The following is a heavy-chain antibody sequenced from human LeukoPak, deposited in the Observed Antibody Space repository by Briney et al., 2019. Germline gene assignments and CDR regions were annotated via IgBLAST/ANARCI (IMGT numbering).Heavy chain of an antibody. CDR1: GGSIRSSNYY. Sequence: PSETLSLTCTVSGGSIRSSNYYWGWFRQPPGKGLEWIGSIYYSGSTYYTPSLKSRATISVDTSKNQFSLKLSSVTAADTAVYYCARPDSGTYVARAFDIWGQGTLVSVSS. J-gene: IGHJ3*02. D-gene: IGHD1-26*01. CDR3: ARPDSGTYVARAFDI. CDR2: IYYSGST. V-gene: IGHV4-39*01.